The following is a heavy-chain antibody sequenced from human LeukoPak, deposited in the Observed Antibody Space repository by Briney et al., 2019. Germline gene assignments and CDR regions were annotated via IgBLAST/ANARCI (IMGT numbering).Heavy chain of an antibody. V-gene: IGHV4-30-2*01. CDR1: GGSISSGGYS. J-gene: IGHJ6*02. CDR2: IYHSGST. D-gene: IGHD3-9*01. CDR3: ARGWYDILTGYYSPPYRYGMDV. Sequence: SQTLSLTCAVSGGSISSGGYSWSWIRQPPGKGLEWIGYIYHSGSTYYNPSLKSRVTISVDRSKNQFSLKLSSVTAADTAVYYCARGWYDILTGYYSPPYRYGMDVWGQGTTVTVSS.